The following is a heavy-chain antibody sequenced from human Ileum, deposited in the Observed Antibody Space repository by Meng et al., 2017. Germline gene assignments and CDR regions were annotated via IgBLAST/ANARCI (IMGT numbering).Heavy chain of an antibody. Sequence: PVGTLARACAGLGQSMSSSGVWSWVGQPTGKGLEWIGQIYQSGSTNYNPSLKSRVTISIDRSENQLSLKLSSVTAADTAVYYCARHIVGPTPGMEYWGQGTLVTVSS. J-gene: IGHJ4*02. CDR2: IYQSGST. V-gene: IGHV4-4*02. CDR1: GQSMSSSGV. CDR3: ARHIVGPTPGMEY. D-gene: IGHD1-26*01.